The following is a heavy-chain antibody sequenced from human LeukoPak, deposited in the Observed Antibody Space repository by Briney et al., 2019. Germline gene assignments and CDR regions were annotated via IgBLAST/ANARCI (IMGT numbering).Heavy chain of an antibody. D-gene: IGHD2-2*01. CDR1: GYIFSNFG. J-gene: IGHJ4*02. CDR2: INPNSGDT. CDR3: ARDYCSSTSCLFDY. V-gene: IGHV1-2*06. Sequence: GASVKVSCKASGYIFSNFGVSWVRHAPGQGLEWMGRINPNSGDTNSAQRFQGRVTMTRDTSISTAYMELIRLKSDDTAVFYCARDYCSSTSCLFDYWGQGTLVTVSS.